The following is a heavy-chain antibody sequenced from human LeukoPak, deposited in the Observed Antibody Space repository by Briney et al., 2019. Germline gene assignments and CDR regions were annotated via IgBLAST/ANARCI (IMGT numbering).Heavy chain of an antibody. Sequence: GGSLRLSCAASGFTFSDYYMSWIRQAPGKGLEWVSYISSSGSTIDYADSVKGRFTISRDNAKNSLYLQMNSLRAEDTAVYYCAAAVAGYYYYYGMDVWGQGTTVTVSS. CDR3: AAAVAGYYYYYGMDV. CDR1: GFTFSDYY. CDR2: ISSSGSTI. V-gene: IGHV3-11*01. D-gene: IGHD6-25*01. J-gene: IGHJ6*02.